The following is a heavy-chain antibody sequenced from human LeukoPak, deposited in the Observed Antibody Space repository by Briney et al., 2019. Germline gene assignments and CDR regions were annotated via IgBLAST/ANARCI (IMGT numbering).Heavy chain of an antibody. Sequence: PSETLSLTCTVSGGSISNRNYYWGWIRQPPGKGLEWIGTIYYDGSTYYNPSLKSRVTISIDTSKNQCSLRLSSVTAADTAVYYCARGVVVLGTKLGGWDYWGQGTLVTVSS. CDR1: GGSISNRNYY. J-gene: IGHJ4*02. D-gene: IGHD1-26*01. CDR2: IYYDGST. V-gene: IGHV4-39*07. CDR3: ARGVVVLGTKLGGWDY.